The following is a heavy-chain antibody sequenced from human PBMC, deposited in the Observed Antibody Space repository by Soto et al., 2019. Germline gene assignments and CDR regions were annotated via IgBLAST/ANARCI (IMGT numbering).Heavy chain of an antibody. D-gene: IGHD3-3*01. Sequence: SVNGSCTASGSTFTSYGISWVRKAPGQGLEWMGGIIPIFGTANYAQKFQGRVTITADKSTSTAYMELSSLRSEDTAVYYCARDHAYDFWSGYPGANYYYYYGMDVWGQGTTVTVSS. CDR1: GSTFTSYG. V-gene: IGHV1-69*06. J-gene: IGHJ6*02. CDR2: IIPIFGTA. CDR3: ARDHAYDFWSGYPGANYYYYYGMDV.